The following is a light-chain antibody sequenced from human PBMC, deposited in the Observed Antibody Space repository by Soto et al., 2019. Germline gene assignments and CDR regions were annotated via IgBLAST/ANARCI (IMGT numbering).Light chain of an antibody. CDR2: SNN. V-gene: IGLV1-47*02. CDR3: AAWDDSLIGYV. J-gene: IGLJ1*01. CDR1: SSNIGSNY. Sequence: QSVLTQPPSASGTPGQRVTISCSGSSSNIGSNYVYWYQQLPGTAPKLLIYSNNQRPSGVPDRFSGSKSVTSASLAISGLRSEDEADYYCAAWDDSLIGYVFGTGTNVTVL.